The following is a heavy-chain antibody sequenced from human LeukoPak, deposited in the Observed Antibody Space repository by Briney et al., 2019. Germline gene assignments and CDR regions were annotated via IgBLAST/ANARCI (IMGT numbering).Heavy chain of an antibody. J-gene: IGHJ6*03. V-gene: IGHV4-61*02. CDR1: GGSISSGSYY. Sequence: SETLSLTCTVSGGSISSGSYYWSWIRQPAGKGLEWIGRIYTSGSTNYNPSLKSRVTISVDTSKNQFSLKLSSVTAADTAVYYCARDGPTIFGVVTPMDVWGKGTTVTVSS. D-gene: IGHD3-3*01. CDR2: IYTSGST. CDR3: ARDGPTIFGVVTPMDV.